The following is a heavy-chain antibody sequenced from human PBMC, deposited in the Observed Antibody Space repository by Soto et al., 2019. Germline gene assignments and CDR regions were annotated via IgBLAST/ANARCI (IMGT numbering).Heavy chain of an antibody. V-gene: IGHV4-61*01. CDR1: GGSVSSGNYY. Sequence: PSETLSLTCTVSGGSVSSGNYYWSWIRQPPGKGLEWIGYIFHTGTTNYNPSLKSRVTISLDTSMNQFSLKLSSVTPADTAVYYCTRAPVSGSYCFDYWGPGTLVTVSS. CDR3: TRAPVSGSYCFDY. D-gene: IGHD1-26*01. J-gene: IGHJ4*02. CDR2: IFHTGTT.